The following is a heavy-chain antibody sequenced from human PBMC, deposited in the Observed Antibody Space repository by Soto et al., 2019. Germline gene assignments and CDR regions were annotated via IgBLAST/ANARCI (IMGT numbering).Heavy chain of an antibody. J-gene: IGHJ4*02. D-gene: IGHD7-27*01. CDR3: ARKSLGSITWPALYYFEY. V-gene: IGHV3-23*01. CDR2: ISGGGAAT. Sequence: EVQLLESGGGLVQPGGSLRLSCAASGFTFGNYAFSWVRQAPGKGLEWVSVISGGGAATYYPYSVKGRFTTSSDNSKNTVYLPMSRLRAEDTAVYCCARKSLGSITWPALYYFEYWGQGPRVTVSS. CDR1: GFTFGNYA.